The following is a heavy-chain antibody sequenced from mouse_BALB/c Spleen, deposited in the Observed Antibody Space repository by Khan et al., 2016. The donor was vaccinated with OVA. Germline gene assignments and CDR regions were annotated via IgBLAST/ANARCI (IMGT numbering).Heavy chain of an antibody. J-gene: IGHJ4*01. CDR3: ARDPYYYGSKYAMDY. D-gene: IGHD1-1*01. CDR1: GCTFSNYG. CDR2: INSNGGST. Sequence: EVELVESGGGLVQPGGSLKLSCAASGCTFSNYGMSWVRQTPDKRLELVATINSNGGSTYYPDSVKGRFTISRDNAKNTLFLQMSSLQSEDTAMYYCARDPYYYGSKYAMDYWGQGTSVTVSS. V-gene: IGHV5-6-3*01.